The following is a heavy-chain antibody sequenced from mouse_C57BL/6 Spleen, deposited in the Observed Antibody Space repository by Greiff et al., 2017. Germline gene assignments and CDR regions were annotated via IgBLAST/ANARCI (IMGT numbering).Heavy chain of an antibody. CDR2: IDPETGGT. CDR3: TRDRDYYAMDY. CDR1: GYTFTDYE. J-gene: IGHJ4*01. V-gene: IGHV1-15*01. Sequence: QVQLQQSGAELVRPGASVTLSCKASGYTFTDYEMHWVKQTPVHGLEWIGAIDPETGGTAYNQKFKGKDILTADKSSSTAYMELRSLTSEDSAVXYCTRDRDYYAMDYWGQGTSVTVSS.